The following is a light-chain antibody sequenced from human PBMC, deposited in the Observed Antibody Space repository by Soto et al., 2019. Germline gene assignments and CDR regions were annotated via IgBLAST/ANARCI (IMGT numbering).Light chain of an antibody. Sequence: QSALTQPASVSGSPGQSITISCIGTSSDVGAYNYVSWYQQHPGKAPKLMISNVSNRPSGVSNRFSGSKSGNTASLTISGLQAEDEADYYCSSYTTSSVVFGGGTKLTVL. J-gene: IGLJ2*01. CDR2: NVS. CDR1: SSDVGAYNY. V-gene: IGLV2-14*01. CDR3: SSYTTSSVV.